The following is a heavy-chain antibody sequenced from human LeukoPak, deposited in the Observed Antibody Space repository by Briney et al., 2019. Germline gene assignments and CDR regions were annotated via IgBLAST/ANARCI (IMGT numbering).Heavy chain of an antibody. CDR1: GSSMSDYY. Sequence: SETPSLTCTVSGSSMSDYYWSFIREPAGKGLEWIGRIHLSGTTYFNPSLKSRVTMSVDTSQSQFSLRLTSMTAADTAVYFCARGDYYDGGGRNWFDPWGQGILVAVSS. V-gene: IGHV4-4*07. CDR3: ARGDYYDGGGRNWFDP. D-gene: IGHD3-16*01. J-gene: IGHJ5*02. CDR2: IHLSGTT.